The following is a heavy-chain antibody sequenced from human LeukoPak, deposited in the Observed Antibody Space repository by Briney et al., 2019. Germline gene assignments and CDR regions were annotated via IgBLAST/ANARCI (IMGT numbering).Heavy chain of an antibody. V-gene: IGHV1-2*02. CDR2: INPNSGGT. D-gene: IGHD3-10*01. CDR3: ARDPPTMVRGSEFINWFDP. CDR1: GYTFTGYY. Sequence: ASVKVSCKASGYTFTGYYMHWVRQAPGQGLEWMGWINPNSGGTNYAQKFQGRVTMTRDTSISTAYMELSRLRSDDTAVYYCARDPPTMVRGSEFINWFDPWGQGTLVTVSS. J-gene: IGHJ5*02.